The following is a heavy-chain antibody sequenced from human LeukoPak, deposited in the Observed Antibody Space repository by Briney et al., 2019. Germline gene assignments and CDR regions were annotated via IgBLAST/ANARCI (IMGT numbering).Heavy chain of an antibody. CDR2: ISAYNGNT. CDR3: ARGASESHLDY. D-gene: IGHD1-14*01. V-gene: IGHV1-18*01. J-gene: IGHJ4*02. Sequence: GASVKVSCKASGYTFTSYGISWVRQAPGQGLEWMGWISAYNGNTNYAQKFQGRVTMTRDTSTSTVYMELSSLRSEDTAVYYCARGASESHLDYWGQGTLVTVSS. CDR1: GYTFTSYG.